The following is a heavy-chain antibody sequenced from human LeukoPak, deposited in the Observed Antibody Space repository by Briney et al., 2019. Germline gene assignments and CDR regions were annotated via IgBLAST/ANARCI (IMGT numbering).Heavy chain of an antibody. D-gene: IGHD6-19*01. J-gene: IGHJ4*02. CDR1: GFTLSSYH. CDR3: AKDSSGWGYYFDY. CDR2: ISAGSSAI. Sequence: GGSLRLSCAVSGFTLSSYHMNWVRQAPGQGLKWVSYISAGSSAIYYADSVKGRFTISRDNAKNSLYLQMNSLRAEDTAVYYCAKDSSGWGYYFDYWGQGTLVTVSS. V-gene: IGHV3-48*01.